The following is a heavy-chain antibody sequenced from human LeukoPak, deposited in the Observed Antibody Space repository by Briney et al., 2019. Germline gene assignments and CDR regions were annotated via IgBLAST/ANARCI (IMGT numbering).Heavy chain of an antibody. Sequence: SETLSLTCTVSGYSISSGYYWGWIRQPPGKGLEWIGSIYHSGSTYYNPSLKSRVTISVDTSKNQFSLKLSSVTAADTAVYYCARVTVAGSIEPLFDPWGQGTLVTVSS. CDR1: GYSISSGYY. CDR3: ARVTVAGSIEPLFDP. CDR2: IYHSGST. D-gene: IGHD6-19*01. J-gene: IGHJ5*02. V-gene: IGHV4-38-2*02.